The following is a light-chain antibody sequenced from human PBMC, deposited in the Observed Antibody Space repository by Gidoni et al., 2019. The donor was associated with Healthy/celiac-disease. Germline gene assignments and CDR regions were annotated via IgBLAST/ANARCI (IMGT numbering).Light chain of an antibody. V-gene: IGKV2-24*01. CDR1: QSHVHSDGNTY. Sequence: DIVMAQTPLSSPVTLGQTATISCRPSQSHVHSDGNTYLSWIQQRPGQPPRLLIYKISNRSTGVPHRFSGSWAGTDFTLKISMVEAEDVGVYYCMQATQFPRTFXQXTKLVIK. CDR3: MQATQFPRT. CDR2: KIS. J-gene: IGKJ2*01.